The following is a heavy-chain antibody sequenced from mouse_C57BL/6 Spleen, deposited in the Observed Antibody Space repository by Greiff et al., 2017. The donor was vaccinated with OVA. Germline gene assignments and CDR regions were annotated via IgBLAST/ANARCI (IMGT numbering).Heavy chain of an antibody. CDR3: AGGYDVKDAMGC. D-gene: IGHD2-2*01. CDR1: GYTFTSYW. Sequence: QVQLQQPGAELVKPGASVKLSCKASGYTFTSYWMHWVKQRPGQGLEWIGMIHPNSGSTNYNEKFKSKATLTVDKSSSTAYMQLRSLTSEDSAVYNCAGGYDVKDAMGCWGQGTSVTVSS. J-gene: IGHJ4*01. V-gene: IGHV1-64*01. CDR2: IHPNSGST.